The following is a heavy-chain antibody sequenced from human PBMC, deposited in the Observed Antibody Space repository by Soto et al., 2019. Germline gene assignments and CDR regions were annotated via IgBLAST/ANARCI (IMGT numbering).Heavy chain of an antibody. CDR3: AKDRDDIGMVDAFEI. V-gene: IGHV3-23*01. CDR2: ISGSGVTT. Sequence: EMQLLESGGDLVQPGGSLRLSCAASGFILSNYAMTWVRQAPGKGLEYISAISGSGVTTYYADSMKGRFTISRDNSKNTLYLHMNSLRAEDTVVYYCAKDRDDIGMVDAFEIWGQGTMVTVSS. J-gene: IGHJ3*02. CDR1: GFILSNYA. D-gene: IGHD2-15*01.